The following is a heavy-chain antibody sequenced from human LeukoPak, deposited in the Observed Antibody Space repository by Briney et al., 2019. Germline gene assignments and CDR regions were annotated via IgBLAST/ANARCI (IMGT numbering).Heavy chain of an antibody. CDR3: AKDRYTYGTEYFDY. Sequence: PGGSLRLSCAASGFAFSSYGMHWVRQAPGKGLEWVALISYDGSNKYYADSVKGRFTISRDNSKITLYLQMNSLRAEDTAVYYCAKDRYTYGTEYFDYWGQGTLVTVSS. V-gene: IGHV3-30*18. D-gene: IGHD5-18*01. J-gene: IGHJ4*02. CDR1: GFAFSSYG. CDR2: ISYDGSNK.